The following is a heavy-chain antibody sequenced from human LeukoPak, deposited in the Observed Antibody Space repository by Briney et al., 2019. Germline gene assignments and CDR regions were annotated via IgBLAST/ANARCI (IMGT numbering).Heavy chain of an antibody. D-gene: IGHD2-2*01. CDR1: GGTFSSYA. V-gene: IGHV1-69*01. Sequence: SVKVSCKASGGTFSSYAISWVRQAPGQGLEWMGGIIPIFGTANYAQKFQGRVTITADESTSTAYMELSSLRSEDTAVYYCARDRYCSSTSCYYHDAFDIRGQGTMVTVSS. CDR2: IIPIFGTA. J-gene: IGHJ3*02. CDR3: ARDRYCSSTSCYYHDAFDI.